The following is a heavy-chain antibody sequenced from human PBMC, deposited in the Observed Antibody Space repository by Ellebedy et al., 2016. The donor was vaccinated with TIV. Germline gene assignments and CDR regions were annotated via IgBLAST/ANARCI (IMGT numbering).Heavy chain of an antibody. CDR1: GVSISSYY. J-gene: IGHJ5*02. V-gene: IGHV4-59*01. Sequence: MPSETLSLTCTVSGVSISSYYWRWIRQPPGKGLEWIGYIYYSGSTNYNPSLKSRVTISVDMSKNQFSLKLSSVTAADTAVYYCARNEDTAGGWFDPWGQGTLVTVSS. CDR3: ARNEDTAGGWFDP. CDR2: IYYSGST. D-gene: IGHD5-18*01.